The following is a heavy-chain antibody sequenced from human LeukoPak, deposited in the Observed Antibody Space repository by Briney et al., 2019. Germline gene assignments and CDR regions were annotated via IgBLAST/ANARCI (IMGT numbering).Heavy chain of an antibody. CDR1: GFTFSSYA. J-gene: IGHJ3*02. Sequence: QRGGSLRLSCAASGFTFSSYAMSWVRQAPGKGLEWVSAISGSGGSTYYADSVKGRFTISRDNSKNTLYLQMNSLRAEDTAVYYCARETRAVAGTRCAAFDIWGQGTMVTVSS. V-gene: IGHV3-23*01. CDR3: ARETRAVAGTRCAAFDI. CDR2: ISGSGGST. D-gene: IGHD6-19*01.